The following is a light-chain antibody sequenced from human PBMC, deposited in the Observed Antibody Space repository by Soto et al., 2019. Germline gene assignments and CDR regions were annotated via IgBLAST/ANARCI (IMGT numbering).Light chain of an antibody. J-gene: IGKJ1*01. Sequence: QLTQSQSSLSASVGDRVTITCRASQGISSYFACYQQKPGKAPKLLIYKASTLKSGVPSRFSGSGSGTEFTLTIISLQPDDFATYYCQHYNSYSEAFGQGTKVDIK. CDR2: KAS. CDR1: QGISSY. CDR3: QHYNSYSEA. V-gene: IGKV1-5*03.